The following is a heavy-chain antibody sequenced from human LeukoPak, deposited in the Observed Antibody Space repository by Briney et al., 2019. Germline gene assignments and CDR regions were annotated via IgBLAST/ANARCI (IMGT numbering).Heavy chain of an antibody. D-gene: IGHD2-21*02. V-gene: IGHV3-30*18. CDR1: GFTFSSYG. J-gene: IGHJ6*02. CDR3: AKDCGGDCYSYYYYYGMDV. CDR2: ISYDGTNK. Sequence: PGGSLRLSCAVSGFTFSSYGMHWVRQAPGKGLEWVAVISYDGTNKYYADSVKGRFTISRDNSKNTLYLQMNSLRAEDTAVYYCAKDCGGDCYSYYYYYGMDVWGQGTTVTVSS.